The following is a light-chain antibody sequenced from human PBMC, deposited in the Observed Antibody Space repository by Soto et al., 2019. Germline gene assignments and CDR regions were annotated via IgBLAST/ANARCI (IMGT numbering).Light chain of an antibody. CDR1: QSISSY. CDR3: EQSNNYPWT. V-gene: IGKV1-5*03. Sequence: DIQMTQSPSTLSASVGDRVTITCRASQSISSYLAWYQQKRGKAPKLLIYEASNLESGVPSRFSGSGSGTEFTLTISSLQPDDFATYYCEQSNNYPWTFGQGTKVDIK. CDR2: EAS. J-gene: IGKJ1*01.